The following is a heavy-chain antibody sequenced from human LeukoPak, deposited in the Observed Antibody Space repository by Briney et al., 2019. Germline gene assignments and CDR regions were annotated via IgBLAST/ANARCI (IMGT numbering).Heavy chain of an antibody. CDR2: ISSTGGTI. Sequence: PGGSLRLSCAASGFTFSSNSMNWVRQAPGKGLEWVSYISSTGGTIYYADSMKGRFTISRDNAKNSLYLQMNSLRVEDTAVYYCARDNDMGKGYAFDIWGQGTMVTVSS. V-gene: IGHV3-48*04. CDR3: ARDNDMGKGYAFDI. J-gene: IGHJ3*02. CDR1: GFTFSSNS. D-gene: IGHD3-9*01.